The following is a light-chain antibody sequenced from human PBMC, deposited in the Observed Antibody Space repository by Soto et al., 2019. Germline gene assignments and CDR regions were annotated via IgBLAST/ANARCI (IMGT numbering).Light chain of an antibody. Sequence: QSVLTQPPSVSAAPGQKVTISCSGKSSNTGSNDVSWYQQLPGKAPKLLMYENSQRPSGIPDRFSGSKSGTSATLGITGLQTGDEADYYCGTWDSSLIALFGTGTKVTVL. J-gene: IGLJ1*01. CDR1: SSNTGSND. CDR2: ENS. V-gene: IGLV1-51*02. CDR3: GTWDSSLIAL.